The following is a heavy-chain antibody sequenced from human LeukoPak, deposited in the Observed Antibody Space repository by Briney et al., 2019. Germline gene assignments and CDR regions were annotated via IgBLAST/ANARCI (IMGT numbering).Heavy chain of an antibody. CDR1: GFTFSNYW. CDR3: ARGLWSGWYR. Sequence: SGGSLRLSCAASGFTFSNYWMSWVRQAPGKGLEWVANIEEDGSEIYYVDSVKGRFTISRDNAKNSLYLQMNSLRVEDTAVYYCARGLWSGWYRWGQGTLVTVSP. CDR2: IEEDGSEI. J-gene: IGHJ5*02. D-gene: IGHD6-19*01. V-gene: IGHV3-7*01.